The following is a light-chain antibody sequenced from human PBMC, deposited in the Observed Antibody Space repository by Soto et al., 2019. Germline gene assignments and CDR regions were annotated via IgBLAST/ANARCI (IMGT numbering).Light chain of an antibody. J-gene: IGLJ2*01. CDR2: GDN. CDR1: SANIGSYYD. V-gene: IGLV1-40*01. Sequence: QSVLTQPPSVSGAPGQRVTIPWTGSSANIGSYYDVHWYQQLPGTVPKLLIYGDNNRPSGVPDRFSGSKSGTSASLAITGLQAEDEADYYCQSYDSSLSHVVFGGGTKLTVL. CDR3: QSYDSSLSHVV.